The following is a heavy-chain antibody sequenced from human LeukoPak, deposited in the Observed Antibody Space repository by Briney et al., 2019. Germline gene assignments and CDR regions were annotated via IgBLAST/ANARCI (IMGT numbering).Heavy chain of an antibody. CDR3: ARQPGGTAAFDI. D-gene: IGHD1-14*01. Sequence: SETLSLTCTVSGGSINSNGYYWGWIRQPPGKGLECIGSIHYSGATYYNPSLKSRVTISLDTSKNQFSLMLTSVTAADTAVYYCARQPGGTAAFDIWAQGTMVTVSS. CDR2: IHYSGAT. J-gene: IGHJ3*02. V-gene: IGHV4-39*01. CDR1: GGSINSNGYY.